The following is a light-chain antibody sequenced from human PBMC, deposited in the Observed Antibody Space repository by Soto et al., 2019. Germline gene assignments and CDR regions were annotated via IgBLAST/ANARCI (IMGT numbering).Light chain of an antibody. J-gene: IGKJ3*01. CDR1: HDIRDH. Sequence: IPITQAPTSPSASLGDRYTLPCQASHDIRDHLNWYQQKQGKXPKXXIYDASNLQTGVPSRFSGSGSGTDFTFTISSLQPEDIETYFCHQYDNLSQTFGPGTKVDIK. CDR3: HQYDNLSQT. V-gene: IGKV1-33*01. CDR2: DAS.